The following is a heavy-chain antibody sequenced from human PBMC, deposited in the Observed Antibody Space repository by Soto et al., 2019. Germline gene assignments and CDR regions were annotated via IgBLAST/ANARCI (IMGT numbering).Heavy chain of an antibody. V-gene: IGHV4-4*02. J-gene: IGHJ4*02. CDR2: IYHSGIT. CDR1: GGSISSGNR. Sequence: SETLSLTCAVSGGSISSGNRWSWVRQSPGKELEWIGEIYHSGITNYNPSLKSRVTISVDNSENQLSLSLNSVTAADTAVYYCARNVRYYIDYWGQGTLVTVSS. CDR3: ARNVRYYIDY.